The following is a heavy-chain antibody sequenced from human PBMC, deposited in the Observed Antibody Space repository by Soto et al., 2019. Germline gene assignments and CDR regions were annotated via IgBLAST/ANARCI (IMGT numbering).Heavy chain of an antibody. J-gene: IGHJ6*02. D-gene: IGHD2-2*02. CDR1: GSTFSSYS. CDR3: AKDQRPYCSRTICYKYYYYGMDV. CDR2: ISGIGGST. Sequence: PGGSLRLSCAASGSTFSSYSMSWVRQAPGKGLDWVSAISGIGGSTYYSDSVKGRFTISRDNTKNALYLQMNSLRAEDKAVYYCAKDQRPYCSRTICYKYYYYGMDVWGQGTTVTVSS. V-gene: IGHV3-23*01.